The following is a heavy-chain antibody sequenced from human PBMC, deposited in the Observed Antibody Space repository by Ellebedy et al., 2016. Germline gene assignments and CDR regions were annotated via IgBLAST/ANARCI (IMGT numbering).Heavy chain of an antibody. D-gene: IGHD2/OR15-2a*01. CDR3: ARGISTMNP. V-gene: IGHV4-30-2*01. CDR2: IYHIGTT. Sequence: SETLSLTCAVSGGSISSPGYPWSWVRQPPGKGLEWIGYIYHIGTTYYSPSLKSRVTISVDRSKNQFSLKLNSVTAADTAVYYCARGISTMNPWGQGTLVTVSS. J-gene: IGHJ5*02. CDR1: GGSISSPGYP.